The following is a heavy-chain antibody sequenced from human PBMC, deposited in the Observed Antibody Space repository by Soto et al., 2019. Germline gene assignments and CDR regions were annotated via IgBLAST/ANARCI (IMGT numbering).Heavy chain of an antibody. CDR2: FYSSGSV. V-gene: IGHV4-39*07. CDR1: GYYITARGYY. J-gene: IGHJ5*02. CDR3: ARMYSSGSGWFPP. D-gene: IGHD6-19*01. Sequence: SETLSRTCFVSGYYITARGYYWSWIRHHPGQGLAWSGSFYSSGSVIYNPSLRSRVSFPGDTSSNQFSIRLTSVTAADTARYFCARMYSSGSGWFPPWGQGTLVTVSS.